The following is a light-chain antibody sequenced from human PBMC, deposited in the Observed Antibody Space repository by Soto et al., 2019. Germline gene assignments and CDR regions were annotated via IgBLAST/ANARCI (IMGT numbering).Light chain of an antibody. CDR1: SSDVGGYNY. CDR3: SSCAGSNIYV. Sequence: QSVLTQPPSASGSPGQAVTISCTGTSSDVGGYNYVSWYQQHPGKAPKLMIYEVSKRPSGVPDRFSGSKSGNTASLTVSGLQAEDEADYYCSSCAGSNIYVFGTGTKAPS. CDR2: EVS. J-gene: IGLJ1*01. V-gene: IGLV2-8*01.